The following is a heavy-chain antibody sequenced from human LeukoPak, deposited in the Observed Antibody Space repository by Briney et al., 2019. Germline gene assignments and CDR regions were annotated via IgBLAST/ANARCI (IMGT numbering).Heavy chain of an antibody. CDR2: INPNRGGT. J-gene: IGHJ4*02. CDR3: ARRRIDCSTTSCYVDY. CDR1: GYTFTDYY. V-gene: IGHV1-2*02. Sequence: ASVKVSCKASGYTFTDYYINWIRQAPGQGLEWMGWINPNRGGTSYAQNFQGRVTMTRDTPITTAYMELSRLRSDDTAVYYCARRRIDCSTTSCYVDYWGQGTLVTVSS. D-gene: IGHD2-2*01.